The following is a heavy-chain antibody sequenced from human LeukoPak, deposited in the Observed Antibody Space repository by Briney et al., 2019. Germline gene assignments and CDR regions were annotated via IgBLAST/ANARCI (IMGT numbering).Heavy chain of an antibody. V-gene: IGHV4-39*01. J-gene: IGHJ4*02. CDR2: IYYSGTT. D-gene: IGHD3-10*01. Sequence: SETLSLTCTVSGGSISSGSDFWGWIRQPPGKGLEWIASIYYSGTTHYNPSLRSRVTISIDTSKNQVSLQLTSVTAADTAVHYCARHEAGGGTMVRGVIGDWGQGNLVTVSS. CDR1: GGSISSGSDF. CDR3: ARHEAGGGTMVRGVIGD.